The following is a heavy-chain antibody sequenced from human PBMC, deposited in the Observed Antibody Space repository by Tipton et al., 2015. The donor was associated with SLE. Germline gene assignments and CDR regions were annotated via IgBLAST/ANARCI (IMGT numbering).Heavy chain of an antibody. CDR1: GGSFSGYY. CDR2: INHSGST. J-gene: IGHJ4*02. CDR3: ARPDRW. Sequence: GLVKPSETLSLTCAVYGGSFSGYYWSWIRQPPGKGLEWIGEINHSGSTNYNASLKSRVTVSLDTSKNQFSLRLTSVTAADTAVYYCARPDRWWGQGTLVSVSS. V-gene: IGHV4-34*01.